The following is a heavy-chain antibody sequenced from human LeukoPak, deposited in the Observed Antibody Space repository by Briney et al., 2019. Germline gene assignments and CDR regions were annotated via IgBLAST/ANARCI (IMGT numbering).Heavy chain of an antibody. CDR1: GYSISSGYY. J-gene: IGHJ4*02. CDR3: ARGYSYGPFDY. V-gene: IGHV4-61*01. Sequence: SETLSLTCAVSGYSISSGYYWSWIRQPPGKGLEWIGYIYYSGSTNYNPSLKSRVTISADTSKNQFSLKLSSVTAADTAVYYCARGYSYGPFDYWGQGTLVTVSS. D-gene: IGHD5-18*01. CDR2: IYYSGST.